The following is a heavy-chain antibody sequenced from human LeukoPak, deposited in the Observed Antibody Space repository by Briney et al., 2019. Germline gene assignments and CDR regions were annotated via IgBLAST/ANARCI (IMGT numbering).Heavy chain of an antibody. Sequence: SETLSLTCTVSGGSITGSYWSWLRQSPGKGLEWIGYIYYSGNTNYSPSLRSRVTMSVDTSNKQFSLKLRSVTAADTAVYYCARSKVTYYYDAGGYYYFDYWGQGALVTVSS. J-gene: IGHJ4*02. CDR3: ARSKVTYYYDAGGYYYFDY. V-gene: IGHV4-59*01. CDR2: IYYSGNT. D-gene: IGHD3-22*01. CDR1: GGSITGSY.